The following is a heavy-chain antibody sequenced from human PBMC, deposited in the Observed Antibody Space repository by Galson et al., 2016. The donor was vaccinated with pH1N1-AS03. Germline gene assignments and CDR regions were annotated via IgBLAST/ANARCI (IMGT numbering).Heavy chain of an antibody. D-gene: IGHD4-11*01. CDR3: ATHQDYKLDD. CDR1: GFTFSSYA. V-gene: IGHV3-23*01. J-gene: IGHJ4*02. Sequence: SLRLSCAASGFTFSSYAMTWVRQAPGKGLEWVSTISASGVTTDYADSVKGRFTISRDNSWNMVYLQINSLRTEDTAIYYCATHQDYKLDDWGQGTLVTVSS. CDR2: ISASGVTT.